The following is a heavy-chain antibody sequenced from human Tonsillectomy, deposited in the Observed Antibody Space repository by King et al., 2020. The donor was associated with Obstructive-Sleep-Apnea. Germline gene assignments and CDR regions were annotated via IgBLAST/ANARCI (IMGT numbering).Heavy chain of an antibody. CDR2: ISWNSGSL. J-gene: IGHJ4*02. CDR1: GFTFDDYA. Sequence: VQRVESGGGLVQPGRSLRLSCAASGFTFDDYAMHWVRQAPGKGLEWVSGISWNSGSLGYADSVKGRFTISRDNAKNSLYLQMNSLRAEDTAFYYCAKDRGRAFYFDYWGQGTLVTVSS. V-gene: IGHV3-9*01. CDR3: AKDRGRAFYFDY. D-gene: IGHD6-13*01.